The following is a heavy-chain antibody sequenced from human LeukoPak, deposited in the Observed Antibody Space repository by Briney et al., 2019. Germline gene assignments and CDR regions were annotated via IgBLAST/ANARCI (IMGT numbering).Heavy chain of an antibody. CDR3: VKSRYSSSWYFGDTFDY. V-gene: IGHV3-23*01. J-gene: IGHJ4*02. D-gene: IGHD6-13*01. Sequence: GGSLRLSCAASGFTFSSYAMSWVRQAPGKGLEWVSAISGSGGSTYYADSVKGRFTISRDNSKNTLYLQMSSLRAEDTAVYYCVKSRYSSSWYFGDTFDYWGQGTLVTVSS. CDR1: GFTFSSYA. CDR2: ISGSGGST.